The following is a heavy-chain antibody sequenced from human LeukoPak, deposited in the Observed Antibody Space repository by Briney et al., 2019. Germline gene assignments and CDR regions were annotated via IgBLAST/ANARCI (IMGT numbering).Heavy chain of an antibody. V-gene: IGHV1-46*01. CDR2: INPSGGST. CDR3: ARATQIRDYSSNY. J-gene: IGHJ4*02. Sequence: ASVKVSCKISGYTLTEISMHWVRQAPGQGLEWMGIINPSGGSTSYAQKFQGRVTMTRDTSTSTVYMELSSLRSEDTAVYYCARATQIRDYSSNYWGQGTLVTVSS. CDR1: GYTLTEIS. D-gene: IGHD4-11*01.